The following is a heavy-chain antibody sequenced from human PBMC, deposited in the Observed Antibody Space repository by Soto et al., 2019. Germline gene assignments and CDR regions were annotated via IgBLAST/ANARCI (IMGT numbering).Heavy chain of an antibody. V-gene: IGHV1-3*01. J-gene: IGHJ4*01. CDR3: ARDGVAAGNINFDY. CDR2: ISGDSGNT. Sequence: QVHLVQSGAEVKKPGASVKVSCKASGYMFTKSAMHWVRQAPGQRLEWMGWISGDSGNTKYSPKLQDRVTITRDTSASTAYMELSSLRSEDTALYYCARDGVAAGNINFDYWGPGTLVTVSS. CDR1: GYMFTKSA. D-gene: IGHD6-19*01.